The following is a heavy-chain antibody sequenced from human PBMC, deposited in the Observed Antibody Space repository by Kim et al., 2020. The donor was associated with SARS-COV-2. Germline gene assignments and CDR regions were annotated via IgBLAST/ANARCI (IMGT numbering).Heavy chain of an antibody. V-gene: IGHV1-69*04. CDR3: ARVLTPPNYDFWSGLGGHWDYYYYYMDV. D-gene: IGHD3-3*01. CDR1: GGTFSSYA. J-gene: IGHJ6*03. CDR2: IIPILGIA. Sequence: SVKVSCKASGGTFSSYAISWVRQAPGQGLEWMGRIIPILGIANYAQKFQGRVTITADKSTSTAYMELSSLRSEDTAVYYCARVLTPPNYDFWSGLGGHWDYYYYYMDVWCKGTTVTVSS.